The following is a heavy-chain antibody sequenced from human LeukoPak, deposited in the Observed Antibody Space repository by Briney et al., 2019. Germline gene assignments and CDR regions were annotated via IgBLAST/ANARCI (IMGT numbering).Heavy chain of an antibody. CDR3: ARDGGSRFDP. D-gene: IGHD3-16*01. V-gene: IGHV4-30-4*01. CDR2: VFYSGST. CDR1: GGSISDAAYY. J-gene: IGHJ5*02. Sequence: PSETLSLTCTVSGGSISDAAYYWSWIRQHPGEALEWIGYVFYSGSTSYNPSLKSRVTISVDTSKNQFSLKLSSVTAADTAVYYCARDGGSRFDPWGQGTLVTVSS.